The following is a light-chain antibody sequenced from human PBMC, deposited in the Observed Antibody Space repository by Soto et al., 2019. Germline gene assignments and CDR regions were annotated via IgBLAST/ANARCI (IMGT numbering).Light chain of an antibody. CDR1: QSVFYTSNNKNY. J-gene: IGKJ2*01. Sequence: DFVMTQSPDSLAVSLGERATINCKSSQSVFYTSNNKNYLAWYQQKPGHPPKLLIYWASTREFGVPDRFSGSGSGTDFTLRISSLQAEDVAVYYCQQYSSNPPTLGQGTKLEI. CDR3: QQYSSNPPT. CDR2: WAS. V-gene: IGKV4-1*01.